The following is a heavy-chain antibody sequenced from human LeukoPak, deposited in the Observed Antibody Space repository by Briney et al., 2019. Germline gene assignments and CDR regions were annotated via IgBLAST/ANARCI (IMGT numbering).Heavy chain of an antibody. D-gene: IGHD3-22*01. J-gene: IGHJ6*03. CDR3: ARDLITAYYDSSGYPFYYYYMDV. CDR1: GGSISSYY. Sequence: SETLSLTCTVSGGSISSYYWSWIRQPAGKGLEWIGRIYTSGSTNYNPSLKSRVTMSVDTSKNQFSLKLSSVTAADTAVYYCARDLITAYYDSSGYPFYYYYMDVWGKGTTVTISS. CDR2: IYTSGST. V-gene: IGHV4-4*07.